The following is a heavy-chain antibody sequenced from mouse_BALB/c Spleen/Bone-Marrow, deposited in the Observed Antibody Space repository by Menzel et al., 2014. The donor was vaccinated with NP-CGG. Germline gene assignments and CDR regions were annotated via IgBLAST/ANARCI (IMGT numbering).Heavy chain of an antibody. CDR2: IRSKSNNYAT. V-gene: IGHV10-1*02. J-gene: IGHJ3*01. CDR1: GFTFXTYA. CDR3: VRLEAY. Sequence: EVKLMESGGGLVQPKGSLKLSCAASGFTFXTYAMNWVRQAPGKGLEWVARIRSKSNNYATYYADSVKDRFTISRDDSQSMLYLQMNNLKTEDTAMYYCVRLEAYWGQGTLVTVSA.